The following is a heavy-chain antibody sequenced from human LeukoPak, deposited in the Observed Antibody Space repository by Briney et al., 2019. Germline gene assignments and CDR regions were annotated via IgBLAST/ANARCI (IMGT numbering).Heavy chain of an antibody. V-gene: IGHV4-59*08. J-gene: IGHJ4*02. CDR3: ARRSSSSWCFDY. CDR1: GGSISSYY. Sequence: SETPSLTCTVSGGSISSYYWNWIRQPPGKGLEWMGYIYYSGDTNHNPSLRSRVTISVDTSKSQFSLKLSSVTAADTAVYYCARRSSSSWCFDYWGQGTLVTVSS. CDR2: IYYSGDT. D-gene: IGHD6-13*01.